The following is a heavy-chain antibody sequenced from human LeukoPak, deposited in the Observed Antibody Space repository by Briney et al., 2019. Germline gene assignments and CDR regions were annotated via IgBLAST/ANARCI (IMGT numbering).Heavy chain of an antibody. J-gene: IGHJ4*02. V-gene: IGHV1-69*06. CDR3: ARGKRWLQLAPLDY. D-gene: IGHD5-24*01. Sequence: ASVKVSCKASGGTFSSYAISWVRQAPGQGLEWMGGIIPIFGTANYAQKFQGRVTITADKSTSTAYMELSSLRSEDTAVYYCARGKRWLQLAPLDYWGQGTLVTVSS. CDR2: IIPIFGTA. CDR1: GGTFSSYA.